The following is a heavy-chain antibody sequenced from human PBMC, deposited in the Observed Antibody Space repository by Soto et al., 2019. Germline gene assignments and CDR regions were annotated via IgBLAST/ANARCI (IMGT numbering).Heavy chain of an antibody. Sequence: SETLSLTCTVSVGSISSYYWSWIRQPAGKGLEWIGRIYTSGSTNYNPSLKSRVTMSVDTSKNQFSLKLSSVTAADTAVYYCARDFVRNEGATHLWVFDPWGQGTLVTVSS. V-gene: IGHV4-4*07. CDR2: IYTSGST. D-gene: IGHD1-26*01. CDR1: VGSISSYY. CDR3: ARDFVRNEGATHLWVFDP. J-gene: IGHJ5*02.